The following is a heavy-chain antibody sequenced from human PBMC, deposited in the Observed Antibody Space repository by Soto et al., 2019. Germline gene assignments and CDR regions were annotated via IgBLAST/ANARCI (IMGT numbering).Heavy chain of an antibody. CDR3: ARGYSGWYGEFDY. CDR1: GGTFSSYA. Sequence: SVKVSCKASGGTFSSYAISWVRQAPGQGLEWMGGIIPIFGTANYAQKFQGRVTITADESTSTDYMELSSLRSEDTAVYYCARGYSGWYGEFDYWGQGTLVTVSS. V-gene: IGHV1-69*13. J-gene: IGHJ4*02. D-gene: IGHD6-19*01. CDR2: IIPIFGTA.